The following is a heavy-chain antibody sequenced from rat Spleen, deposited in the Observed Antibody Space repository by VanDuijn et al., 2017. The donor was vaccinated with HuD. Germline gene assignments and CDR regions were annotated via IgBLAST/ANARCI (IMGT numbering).Heavy chain of an antibody. D-gene: IGHD1-1*01. CDR2: ISYSGST. CDR1: GYSITSNY. V-gene: IGHV3-1*01. J-gene: IGHJ1*01. Sequence: EVQLQESGPGLVKPSQSLSLTCSVTGYSITSNYWGWIRKFPGNKMEWMGYISYSGSTSYNPSLKSRISITRATSKNQFFLQLNSVTTEDTATYYCARPGASGPRWYFDFWGPGTMVTVSS. CDR3: ARPGASGPRWYFDF.